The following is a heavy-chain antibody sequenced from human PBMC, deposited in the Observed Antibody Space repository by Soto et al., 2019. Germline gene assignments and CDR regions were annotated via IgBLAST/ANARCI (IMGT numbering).Heavy chain of an antibody. CDR1: GFTFSSYG. J-gene: IGHJ5*02. CDR3: AKAFAGGDDPWFDP. Sequence: QVQLVESGGGVVQPGRSLRLSCAASGFTFSSYGMHWVRQAPGKGLEWVAVISYDGSNKYYADSVKGRFTISRDNSKNALYLQMNSLRAEDTAVYYCAKAFAGGDDPWFDPWGQGTLVTVSS. D-gene: IGHD5-12*01. CDR2: ISYDGSNK. V-gene: IGHV3-30*18.